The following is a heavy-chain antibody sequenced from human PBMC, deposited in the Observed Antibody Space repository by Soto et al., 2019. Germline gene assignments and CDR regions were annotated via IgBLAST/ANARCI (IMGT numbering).Heavy chain of an antibody. CDR1: NGSISSSNW. J-gene: IGHJ4*02. Sequence: HVQLQESGPGLVKPSGNLSLTCAVSNGSISSSNWWNWVRQPPGMELEWIGEIYHTGSTNYNPSLKSRVTISVDKSKNQFSLRLNSVTAADTAVYYCARAVAGLDSDYWGQGTLVTVSS. CDR2: IYHTGST. CDR3: ARAVAGLDSDY. D-gene: IGHD6-19*01. V-gene: IGHV4-4*02.